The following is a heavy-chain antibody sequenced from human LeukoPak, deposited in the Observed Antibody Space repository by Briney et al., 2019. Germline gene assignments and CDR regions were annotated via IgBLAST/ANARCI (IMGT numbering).Heavy chain of an antibody. CDR1: GYTFTGYY. Sequence: GASVKVSCKASGYTFTGYYMHWVRQAPGQGREWVGRINPNRGGTKYAQKFQGRVTMTRDTSISTASMELSRLRADDTAVYYCARGRNYDWFDDYWGQGTLVTVSS. CDR3: ARGRNYDWFDDY. D-gene: IGHD1-7*01. V-gene: IGHV1-2*06. J-gene: IGHJ4*02. CDR2: INPNRGGT.